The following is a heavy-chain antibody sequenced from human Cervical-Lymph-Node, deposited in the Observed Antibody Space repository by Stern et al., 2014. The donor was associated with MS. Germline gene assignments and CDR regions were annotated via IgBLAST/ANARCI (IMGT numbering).Heavy chain of an antibody. D-gene: IGHD4-17*01. CDR2: ISWDSGST. CDR3: AKTTVTTRPFEY. V-gene: IGHV3-9*02. J-gene: IGHJ4*02. CDR1: GFTSNDYS. Sequence: EVQLEESGGGLVQPGTSLRLSCAASGFTSNDYSMHWVRQAPGKGLEWVSGISWDSGSTGYAASVKGRFAISRDNAKNSLFLHMNSLRPDDTAFYYCAKTTVTTRPFEYWGQGSLVTVSS.